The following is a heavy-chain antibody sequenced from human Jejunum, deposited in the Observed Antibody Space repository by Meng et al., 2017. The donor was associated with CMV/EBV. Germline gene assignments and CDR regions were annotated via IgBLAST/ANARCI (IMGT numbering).Heavy chain of an antibody. CDR1: GGSISSSYY. Sequence: QRQLWESGPGLLKPPETLSLTCTVSGGSISSSYYWGWIRQPPGKGLEWIGSIYYSGGTSYNPSLKSRVTISVDTSKNQFSLKLSSVTAADTAVYYCARAGRGSGSYFDGPFDYWGQGTLVTVSS. V-gene: IGHV4-39*07. CDR3: ARAGRGSGSYFDGPFDY. J-gene: IGHJ4*02. CDR2: IYYSGGT. D-gene: IGHD1-26*01.